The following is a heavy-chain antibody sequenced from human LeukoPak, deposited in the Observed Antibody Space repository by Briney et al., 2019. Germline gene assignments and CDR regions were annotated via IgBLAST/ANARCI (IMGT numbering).Heavy chain of an antibody. CDR3: AVDRRFKIFDY. D-gene: IGHD5-24*01. V-gene: IGHV3-7*01. Sequence: GGSLRLSCATSGLAFSNFWMYWVRQAPGKGLEWVASIKPDGSEDFYADSVKGGFNISRDNAKNSLFLQMTNLKAEDTAVYYCAVDRRFKIFDYWGQGTLVTVSS. J-gene: IGHJ4*02. CDR2: IKPDGSED. CDR1: GLAFSNFW.